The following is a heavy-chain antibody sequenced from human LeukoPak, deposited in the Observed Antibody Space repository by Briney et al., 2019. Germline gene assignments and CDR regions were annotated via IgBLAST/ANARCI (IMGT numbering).Heavy chain of an antibody. Sequence: PGGSLRLSCAASGFTFSSYAMSWVRQAPGKGLEWVANIKQDGSEKYYVDSVKGRFTISRDNAKNSLYLQMNSLRAEDTAVYYCARGRPDIVVVPAAMGYNWFDPWGQGTLVTVSS. CDR3: ARGRPDIVVVPAAMGYNWFDP. CDR2: IKQDGSEK. D-gene: IGHD2-2*01. V-gene: IGHV3-7*01. J-gene: IGHJ5*02. CDR1: GFTFSSYA.